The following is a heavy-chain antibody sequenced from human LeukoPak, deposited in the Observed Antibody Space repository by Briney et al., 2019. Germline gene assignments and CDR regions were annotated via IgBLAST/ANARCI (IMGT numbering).Heavy chain of an antibody. V-gene: IGHV3-23*01. J-gene: IGHJ4*02. Sequence: GGSLILCCAASGFTFSTYARNWVHQAPGKVLEWVSTISGSGGSTYYADSVKGRFTISRDNSKNTLYLQMNSLRAEDTAVYYCAYGDYDCWGQGTLVTVSS. CDR2: ISGSGGST. CDR1: GFTFSTYA. CDR3: AYGDYDC. D-gene: IGHD4-17*01.